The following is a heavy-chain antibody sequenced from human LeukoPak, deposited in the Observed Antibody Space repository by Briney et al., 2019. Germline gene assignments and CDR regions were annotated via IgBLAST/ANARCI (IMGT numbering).Heavy chain of an antibody. V-gene: IGHV4-38-2*02. CDR1: GYSISSGYY. Sequence: SETLSLTCTVSGYSISSGYYWGWIRQPPGKGLEWIGSIYHSGSTYYNPSLKSRVTISVDTSKNQFSLKLSSVTAADTAVYYCARLTTRLLTRGYFDYWGQGTLVTVSS. CDR3: ARLTTRLLTRGYFDY. J-gene: IGHJ4*02. CDR2: IYHSGST. D-gene: IGHD2-21*02.